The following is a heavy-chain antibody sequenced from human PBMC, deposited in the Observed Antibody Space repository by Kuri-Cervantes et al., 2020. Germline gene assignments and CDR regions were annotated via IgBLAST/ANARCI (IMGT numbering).Heavy chain of an antibody. D-gene: IGHD3-22*01. CDR3: ARATYYDRSGYYYFDY. V-gene: IGHV4-34*01. J-gene: IGHJ4*02. CDR2: INHSGRT. CDR1: GGSFSGYY. Sequence: SETLSLTCAVYGGSFSGYYWSWIRQPPGKGLEWIGEINHSGRTNYNPSLKSRVTISVDTSKNQFSLKLSSVTAADTAVYYCARATYYDRSGYYYFDYWGQGTLVTVSS.